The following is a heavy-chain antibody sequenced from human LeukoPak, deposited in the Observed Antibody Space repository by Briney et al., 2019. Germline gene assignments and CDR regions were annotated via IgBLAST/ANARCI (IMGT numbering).Heavy chain of an antibody. J-gene: IGHJ4*02. CDR1: GFTVSSNY. Sequence: PGGSLRLSCAASGFTVSSNYMSWVRQAPGKGLEWVSVIYSGGSTYYADSAKGRFTISRDNSKNTLYLQMNSLRAEDAALYYCTREPINGDCQFDYWGQGTLVTVSS. CDR3: TREPINGDCQFDY. D-gene: IGHD2-21*02. V-gene: IGHV3-53*01. CDR2: IYSGGST.